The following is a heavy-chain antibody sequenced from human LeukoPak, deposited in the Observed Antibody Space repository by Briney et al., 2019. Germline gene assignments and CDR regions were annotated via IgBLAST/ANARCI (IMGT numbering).Heavy chain of an antibody. Sequence: ASVKVSCKASGDNFTRYTVTWVRQAPGQGLEWMGWINPNSGDTNYAQKFQGRVTMTRDTSINTAFMELSRLRSEDTAVYYCARDRHWNQGNFDSWGQGTLVTVSS. CDR3: ARDRHWNQGNFDS. CDR1: GDNFTRYT. J-gene: IGHJ4*02. V-gene: IGHV1-2*02. D-gene: IGHD1-1*01. CDR2: INPNSGDT.